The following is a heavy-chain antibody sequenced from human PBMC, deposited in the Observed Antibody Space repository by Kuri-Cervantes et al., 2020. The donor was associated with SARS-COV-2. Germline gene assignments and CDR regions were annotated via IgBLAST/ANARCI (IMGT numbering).Heavy chain of an antibody. V-gene: IGHV4-30-2*01. CDR1: GGSISSGGYY. CDR2: IYHSGST. J-gene: IGHJ4*02. D-gene: IGHD3-3*01. Sequence: SETLSLTCTASGGSISSGGYYWSWIRQPPGKGLEWIGYIYHSGSTYYNPSLKSRVTISVDRSKNQFSLKLSSVTAADTAVYYCARGHDFWSGSFEPFDYWGQGTLVTVSS. CDR3: ARGHDFWSGSFEPFDY.